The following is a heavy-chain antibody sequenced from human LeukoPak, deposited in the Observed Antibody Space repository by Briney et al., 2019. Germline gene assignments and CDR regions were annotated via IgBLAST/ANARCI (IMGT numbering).Heavy chain of an antibody. Sequence: GGSLRLSCAASGFTFSNYAMSWVRQAPGKGLELVSAISGSGGSTYYADSVKGRFTISRDNSKNTLYLQMNSLTAEDTAVYYCAKKESRYCSSTSCLIGMDVWGQGTTVTVSS. CDR2: ISGSGGST. CDR1: GFTFSNYA. D-gene: IGHD2-2*01. CDR3: AKKESRYCSSTSCLIGMDV. J-gene: IGHJ6*02. V-gene: IGHV3-23*01.